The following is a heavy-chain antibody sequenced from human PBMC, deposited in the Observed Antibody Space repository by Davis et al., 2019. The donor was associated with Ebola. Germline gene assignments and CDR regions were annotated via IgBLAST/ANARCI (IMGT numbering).Heavy chain of an antibody. CDR1: GFTFSSYA. CDR2: ISYDGSNK. CDR3: ARDRDGEGNWYFDL. J-gene: IGHJ2*01. V-gene: IGHV3-30*04. D-gene: IGHD4-17*01. Sequence: GGSLRLSCAASGFTFSSYAMHWVRQAPGKGLEWVAIISYDGSNKYYADSVKGRFTISRDNSKNTLYLQMNSLRSEDTAFYYCARDRDGEGNWYFDLWGRGTLVTVSS.